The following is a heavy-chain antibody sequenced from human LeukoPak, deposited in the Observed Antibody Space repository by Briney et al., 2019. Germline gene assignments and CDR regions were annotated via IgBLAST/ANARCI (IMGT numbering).Heavy chain of an antibody. D-gene: IGHD5-18*01. V-gene: IGHV1-46*01. CDR2: INPSGGST. Sequence: ASVKVSCKASGYTFTSYYMHWVRQAPGQGLEWMGIINPSGGSTSYAQKFQGRVTMTRDMSTSTVYMELSSLSSEDTAVYYCARDPPPSRYSYGQYYFDYWGQGTLVTVSS. J-gene: IGHJ4*02. CDR1: GYTFTSYY. CDR3: ARDPPPSRYSYGQYYFDY.